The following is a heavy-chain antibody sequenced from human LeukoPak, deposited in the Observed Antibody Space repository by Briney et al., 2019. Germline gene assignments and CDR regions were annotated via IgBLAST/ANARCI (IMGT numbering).Heavy chain of an antibody. V-gene: IGHV2-5*02. J-gene: IGHJ4*02. D-gene: IGHD4-17*01. Sequence: SGPTLVKPTQTLTLTCTFSGFSLNTSGVGVGWIHQPPGKALEWLALIYWDDDKRYSPSLKSRLTIAKDTSTNQVVLTMTNMDPVDTATYYCAHRLGYGDYVGHWGQGTLVTVSS. CDR2: IYWDDDK. CDR3: AHRLGYGDYVGH. CDR1: GFSLNTSGVG.